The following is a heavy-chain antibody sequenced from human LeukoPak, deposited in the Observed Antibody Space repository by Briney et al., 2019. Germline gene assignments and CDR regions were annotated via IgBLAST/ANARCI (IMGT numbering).Heavy chain of an antibody. CDR3: AREWEIDYYDSSGYYEIDY. D-gene: IGHD3-22*01. V-gene: IGHV1-46*01. CDR2: INPSGGST. Sequence: ASVKVSCKASGYTFTSYYMHWVRQAPGQGLEWMGIINPSGGSTSYAQKFQGRVTMTRDTSTSTVYMELSSLRSEDTAVYYCAREWEIDYYDSSGYYEIDYWGQGTLVTVSS. CDR1: GYTFTSYY. J-gene: IGHJ4*02.